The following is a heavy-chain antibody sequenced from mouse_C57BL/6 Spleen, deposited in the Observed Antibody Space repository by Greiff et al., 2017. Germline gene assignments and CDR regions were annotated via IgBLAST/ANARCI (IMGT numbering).Heavy chain of an antibody. CDR3: ARWFGYYGDD. D-gene: IGHD1-2*01. CDR1: GYTFTSYW. V-gene: IGHV1-69*01. J-gene: IGHJ2*01. CDR2: IDPSDSYT. Sequence: VQLQQPGAELVMPGASVKLSCKASGYTFTSYWMHWVKQRPGQGLEWIGEIDPSDSYTNYNQKFKGKSTLTVDKSSSTAYMQLSSLTSEDSAVYYCARWFGYYGDDWGQGTTLTVSS.